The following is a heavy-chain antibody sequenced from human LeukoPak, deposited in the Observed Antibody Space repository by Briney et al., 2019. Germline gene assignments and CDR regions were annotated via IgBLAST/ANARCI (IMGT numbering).Heavy chain of an antibody. Sequence: ASVKVSCKASGYTFTGYYMHWVRQAPGQGLEWMGWINPNSGGTNYAQKFQGRVTMTSDTSISTAYMELSRLRSDDTAVYYCARDRRLSPSFDYWGQGTLVTVSS. J-gene: IGHJ4*02. V-gene: IGHV1-2*02. CDR2: INPNSGGT. CDR1: GYTFTGYY. CDR3: ARDRRLSPSFDY.